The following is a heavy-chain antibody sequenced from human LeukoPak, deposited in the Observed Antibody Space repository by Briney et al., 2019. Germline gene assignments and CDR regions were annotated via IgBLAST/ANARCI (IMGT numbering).Heavy chain of an antibody. J-gene: IGHJ3*02. CDR1: GFTFSRYS. CDR3: ARDLVGHDSSGGDAFDI. CDR2: ISTTSRVI. D-gene: IGHD3-22*01. Sequence: PGGSPRLSCAASGFTFSRYSMNWVRQAPGKGLEWVSSISTTSRVIFYGDSVKGRFTISRDNAKNSLDLQMNSLRSEDTAVYYCARDLVGHDSSGGDAFDIWGQGTMVTVSS. V-gene: IGHV3-21*01.